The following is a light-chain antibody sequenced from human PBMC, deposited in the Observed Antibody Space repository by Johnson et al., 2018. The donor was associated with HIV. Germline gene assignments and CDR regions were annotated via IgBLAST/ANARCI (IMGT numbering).Light chain of an antibody. V-gene: IGLV1-51*02. CDR3: GTWDSSLSAV. CDR2: ENN. CDR1: SSIIGNNY. J-gene: IGLJ1*01. Sequence: QSVLTQPPSVSAAPGQKVTISCSGSSSIIGNNYVSWYQQLPGTAPKLLIYENNKRPSGIPDRFSGSKSGTSATLGITGLQTGDEADYYCGTWDSSLSAVFGTGTKVTVL.